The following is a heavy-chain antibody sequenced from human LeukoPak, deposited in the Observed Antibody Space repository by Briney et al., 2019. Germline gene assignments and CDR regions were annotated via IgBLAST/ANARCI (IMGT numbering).Heavy chain of an antibody. V-gene: IGHV3-7*01. CDR1: RFTFSSYW. CDR3: ARDTSTRTSDY. Sequence: GGSLRLSSPASRFTFSSYWMSWVRQAPGRGLEWVANIIQDGGDKYYVDSVKGRFTLSRDNAKNSLYLQMHSLRAEDTAVYYCARDTSTRTSDYWGQGTLVTVSA. CDR2: IIQDGGDK. J-gene: IGHJ4*02.